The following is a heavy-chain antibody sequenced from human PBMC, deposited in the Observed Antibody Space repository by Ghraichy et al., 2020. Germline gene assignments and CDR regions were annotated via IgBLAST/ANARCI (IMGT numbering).Heavy chain of an antibody. Sequence: GGSLRLSCAASGFTFSLHSMNWVRQAPGKGLEWVSSISTYSSYIYYADSVKGRFTISRDNAKRSLYLQMNSLRAEDTAMYYCARQDYNGSTGYYPDAFDIWSEGTMVAVSS. D-gene: IGHD3-22*01. CDR2: ISTYSSYI. V-gene: IGHV3-21*01. CDR3: ARQDYNGSTGYYPDAFDI. J-gene: IGHJ3*02. CDR1: GFTFSLHS.